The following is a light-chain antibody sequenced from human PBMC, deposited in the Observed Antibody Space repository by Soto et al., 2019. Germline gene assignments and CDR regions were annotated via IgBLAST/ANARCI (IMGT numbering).Light chain of an antibody. CDR2: DTS. CDR3: LLSFGGTRV. CDR1: AGVVTSGHY. V-gene: IGLV7-46*01. J-gene: IGLJ3*02. Sequence: AVVTQEPSLTVSPGGTVTLTCDSTAGVVTSGHYPYWFQQKPGQAPRTLIYDTSNKHSWTPARFSGFLLGGKAALTLSGAQPEDEAEYYCLLSFGGTRVFGGGTKLTVL.